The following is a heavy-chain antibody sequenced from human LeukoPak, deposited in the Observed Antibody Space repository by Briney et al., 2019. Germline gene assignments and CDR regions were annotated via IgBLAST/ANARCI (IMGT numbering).Heavy chain of an antibody. CDR1: GFTLSSYA. D-gene: IGHD6-19*01. Sequence: GGSLRLSCAASGFTLSSYAMHWVRQAPGKGLEWVAVISYDGSNKYYADSVKGRFTISRDNSKNTLYLQMNSLRAEDTAVYYRARDASTEAVAGYYFDYWGQGTLVTVSS. CDR2: ISYDGSNK. V-gene: IGHV3-30-3*01. CDR3: ARDASTEAVAGYYFDY. J-gene: IGHJ4*02.